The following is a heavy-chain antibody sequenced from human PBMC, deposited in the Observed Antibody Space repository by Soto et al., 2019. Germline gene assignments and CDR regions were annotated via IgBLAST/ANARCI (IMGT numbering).Heavy chain of an antibody. CDR3: ARVGQGSGSYWLDY. D-gene: IGHD1-26*01. Sequence: PSETLSLTCTVSGGSIRSGGYYWSWVRQNPRRGLEWIGYIYYSGSTYYNPSLKSRVTISVDTSKNQFSLKLSSVTAADMAVYYCARVGQGSGSYWLDYWGQGTLVTVSS. V-gene: IGHV4-31*03. CDR2: IYYSGST. CDR1: GGSIRSGGYY. J-gene: IGHJ4*02.